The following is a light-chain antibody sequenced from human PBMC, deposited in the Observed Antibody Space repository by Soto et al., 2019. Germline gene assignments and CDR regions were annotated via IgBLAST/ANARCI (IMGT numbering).Light chain of an antibody. CDR2: DVT. Sequence: QSALTQPRSVSGSPGQSVTISCTGTSSDVGGYNYVSWYQQHPGKAPKLMIYDVTKRPSGVPDRFSVSKSGNRASLTISGLQAEDEADYYCYSYAGSYTWVFGGGTKLTVL. CDR3: YSYAGSYTWV. J-gene: IGLJ3*02. CDR1: SSDVGGYNY. V-gene: IGLV2-11*01.